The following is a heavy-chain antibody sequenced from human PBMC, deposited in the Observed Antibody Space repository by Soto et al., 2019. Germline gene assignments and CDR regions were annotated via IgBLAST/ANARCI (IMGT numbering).Heavy chain of an antibody. CDR1: GGTFSSYA. D-gene: IGHD5-12*01. CDR2: IIPIFGTA. CDR3: ARTRPGDGYKAPEYFQH. Sequence: QVQLVQSGAEVKKPGSSVKVSCKASGGTFSSYAISWVRQAPGQGLEWMGGIIPIFGTANYAQKFQGRVTITADESTSTAYMELSSLRSEDTAVYYCARTRPGDGYKAPEYFQHWGQGTLVTVSS. V-gene: IGHV1-69*12. J-gene: IGHJ1*01.